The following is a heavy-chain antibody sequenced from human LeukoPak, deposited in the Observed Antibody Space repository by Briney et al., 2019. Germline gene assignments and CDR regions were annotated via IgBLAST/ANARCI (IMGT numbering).Heavy chain of an antibody. J-gene: IGHJ6*02. CDR3: ARDSPITMIVVANYYYGMDV. CDR2: IIPIFGTA. V-gene: IGHV1-69*13. D-gene: IGHD3-22*01. CDR1: GYTFISYG. Sequence: GASVKVSCKASGYTFISYGINWVRQAPGQGLEWMGGIIPIFGTANYAQKFQGRVTITADESTSTAYMELSSLRSEDTAVYYCARDSPITMIVVANYYYGMDVWGQGTTVTVSS.